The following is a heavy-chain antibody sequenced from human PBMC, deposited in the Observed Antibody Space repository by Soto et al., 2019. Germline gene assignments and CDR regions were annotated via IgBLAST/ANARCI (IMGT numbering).Heavy chain of an antibody. V-gene: IGHV4-59*01. CDR3: ARGGRYCISTSCYTWFDP. CDR2: IYYSGST. Sequence: LSLTCTVSGGSISSYYWSWIRQPPGKGLEWIGYIYYSGSTNYNPSLKSRVTISVDTSKNQFSLKLSSVTAADTAVYYCARGGRYCISTSCYTWFDPWGQGTLVTVSS. J-gene: IGHJ5*02. CDR1: GGSISSYY. D-gene: IGHD2-2*02.